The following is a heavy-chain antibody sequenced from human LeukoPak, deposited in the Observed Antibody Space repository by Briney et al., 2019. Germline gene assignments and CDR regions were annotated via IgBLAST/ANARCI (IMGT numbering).Heavy chain of an antibody. CDR2: ISAYNGNT. V-gene: IGHV1-18*01. Sequence: ASVKVSCKASGYTFTSYDINWVRQATGQGLEWMGWISAYNGNTNYAQKLQGRVTMTTDTSTSTAYMELRSLRSDDTAVYYCARAGLSSFHYYGMDVWGQGTTVTVSS. D-gene: IGHD2-2*01. CDR1: GYTFTSYD. CDR3: ARAGLSSFHYYGMDV. J-gene: IGHJ6*02.